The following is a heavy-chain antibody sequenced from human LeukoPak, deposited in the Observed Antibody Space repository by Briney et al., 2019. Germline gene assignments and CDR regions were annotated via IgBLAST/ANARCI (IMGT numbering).Heavy chain of an antibody. CDR2: IYPGDSDT. Sequence: GESLKISCKGSGYSFTSYCIGWVRQIPGKGLEWMGIIYPGDSDTRYSPSFQGQVTISADKSISTAYLQWSSLKASDTAMYYCARQVHDSSGYYYLPLDYWGQGTLVTVSS. J-gene: IGHJ4*02. CDR1: GYSFTSYC. CDR3: ARQVHDSSGYYYLPLDY. V-gene: IGHV5-51*01. D-gene: IGHD3-22*01.